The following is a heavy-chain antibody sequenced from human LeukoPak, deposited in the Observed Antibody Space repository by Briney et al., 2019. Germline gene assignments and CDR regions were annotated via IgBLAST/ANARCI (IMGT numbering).Heavy chain of an antibody. CDR2: IRSKANTYAT. D-gene: IGHD3-10*01. CDR1: GFTFSGSA. Sequence: GGSLRLSCAACGFTFSGSAMHWVRQASGKGLEWVGRIRSKANTYATAYAASVKGRFTISRDDSKNTAYLQMNSLRAGDTAVYYCARARMVRGANDAFDIWGQGTMVTVSS. CDR3: ARARMVRGANDAFDI. V-gene: IGHV3-73*01. J-gene: IGHJ3*02.